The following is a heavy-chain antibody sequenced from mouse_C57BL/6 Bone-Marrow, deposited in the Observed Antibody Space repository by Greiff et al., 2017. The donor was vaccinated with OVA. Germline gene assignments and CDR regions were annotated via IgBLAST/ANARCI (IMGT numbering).Heavy chain of an antibody. CDR3: ARSHDGSSLFAY. V-gene: IGHV1-53*01. Sequence: QVQLQQPGTELVKPGASVKLSCKASGYTFTSYWMHWVKQRPGQGLEWIGNINPSNGGTNYNEKFKSKATLTVDKSSSTAYMQLSSMTSEDAAFYYCARSHDGSSLFAYWGQGTLVTVSA. D-gene: IGHD1-1*01. J-gene: IGHJ3*01. CDR2: INPSNGGT. CDR1: GYTFTSYW.